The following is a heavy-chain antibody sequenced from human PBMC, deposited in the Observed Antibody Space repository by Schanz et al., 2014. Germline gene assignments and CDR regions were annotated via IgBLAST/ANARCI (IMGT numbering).Heavy chain of an antibody. CDR1: GFTFNNYA. CDR3: AKRLAAAGTTYYFDY. CDR2: ISGSGGTT. Sequence: EVQLVESGGGLVQPGGSLRLSCAASGFTFNNYAMSWVRQAPGKGLEWVSTISGSGGTTYYADSVKGRFTISRDNSKNTLYLQMNSLRAEDTAIYYCAKRLAAAGTTYYFDYWGQGTRVTVSS. J-gene: IGHJ4*02. D-gene: IGHD6-25*01. V-gene: IGHV3-23*04.